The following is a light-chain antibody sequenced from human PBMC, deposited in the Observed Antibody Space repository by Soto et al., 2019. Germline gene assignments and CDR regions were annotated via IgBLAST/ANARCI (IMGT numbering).Light chain of an antibody. J-gene: IGKJ1*01. CDR1: QGIRND. CDR3: QQYNSYST. Sequence: DIQMTQSPSALSASVGDRVTITCRASQGIRNDLGWYQQKPGKAPKLLIYDASSLESGVPSRFSGSASGTEFTLTISSLQPDDFATYYCQQYNSYSTFGQGTKVDIK. CDR2: DAS. V-gene: IGKV1-17*01.